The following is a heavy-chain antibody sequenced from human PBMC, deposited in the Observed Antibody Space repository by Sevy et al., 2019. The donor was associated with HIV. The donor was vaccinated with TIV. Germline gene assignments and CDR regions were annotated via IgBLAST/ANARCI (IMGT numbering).Heavy chain of an antibody. V-gene: IGHV3-23*01. D-gene: IGHD3-22*01. CDR2: ISGSGGST. J-gene: IGHJ4*02. CDR1: GFTFSSYA. CDR3: AKDLYSYDSSGYVIDY. Sequence: GGSLRLSCAASGFTFSSYAMSWVRQAPGKGLEWVSAISGSGGSTYYADSVKGRFTISRDNSKNTLYLQMNSLRAEDTAVYYCAKDLYSYDSSGYVIDYWGQGTLVTVSS.